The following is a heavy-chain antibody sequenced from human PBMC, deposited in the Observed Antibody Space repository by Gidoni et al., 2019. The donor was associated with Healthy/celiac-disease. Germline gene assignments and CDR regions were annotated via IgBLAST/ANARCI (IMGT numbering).Heavy chain of an antibody. CDR2: IYPGDSDT. Sequence: VQLVQSGAEVKKPGESLKISCKGSGYSFTSYWIGWVRQMPGKGLEWMGIIYPGDSDTRYSPSFQGKVNISADKSSSTAYLQWSSLKASDTAMYYCARQDCSGGSCYWGANWFDPWGQGTLVTVSS. CDR3: ARQDCSGGSCYWGANWFDP. J-gene: IGHJ5*02. D-gene: IGHD2-15*01. CDR1: GYSFTSYW. V-gene: IGHV5-51*01.